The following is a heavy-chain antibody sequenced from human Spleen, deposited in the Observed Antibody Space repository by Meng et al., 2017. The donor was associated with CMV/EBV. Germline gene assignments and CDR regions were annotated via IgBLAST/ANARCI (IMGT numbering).Heavy chain of an antibody. CDR1: GASISSSSYY. CDR3: ASSGKATIFGVVSAY. J-gene: IGHJ4*02. V-gene: IGHV4-39*07. D-gene: IGHD3-3*01. Sequence: SETLSLTCIASGASISSSSYYWGWIRQPPGKGLEWIGSLYYSGSTYYNPSLKSRVTISVDTSKKQFSLKLSSVTAADTAVYYCASSGKATIFGVVSAYWGQGTLVTVSS. CDR2: LYYSGST.